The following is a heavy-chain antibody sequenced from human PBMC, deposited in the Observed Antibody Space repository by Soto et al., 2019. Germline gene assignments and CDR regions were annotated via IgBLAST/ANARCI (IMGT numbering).Heavy chain of an antibody. V-gene: IGHV4-34*01. CDR2: INHSGST. D-gene: IGHD6-13*01. CDR3: ARLSRYSSSWYFYYYGMDV. Sequence: ASETLSLTCAVYGGSFSGYYWSWIRQPPGKGLEWIGEINHSGSTNYNPSLKSRVTISVDTSKNQFSLKLSSVTAADTAVYYCARLSRYSSSWYFYYYGMDVWGQGTTVTVSS. J-gene: IGHJ6*02. CDR1: GGSFSGYY.